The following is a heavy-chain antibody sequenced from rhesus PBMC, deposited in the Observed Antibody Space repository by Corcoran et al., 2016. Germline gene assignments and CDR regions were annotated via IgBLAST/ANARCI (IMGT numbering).Heavy chain of an antibody. CDR1: GVSLSGNY. J-gene: IGHJ5-2*02. CDR2: ISGNPETT. Sequence: QVLLQESGPGLVKPSETLSLTCAVSGVSLSGNYWTWIRQSPGKGLEWIGYISGNPETTSYNPSLGGRVTISKDTSQNQYSLMLTSVTAADTAIYYCARDAISLDVWGRGVLVTVSS. V-gene: IGHV4-147*01. CDR3: ARDAISLDV.